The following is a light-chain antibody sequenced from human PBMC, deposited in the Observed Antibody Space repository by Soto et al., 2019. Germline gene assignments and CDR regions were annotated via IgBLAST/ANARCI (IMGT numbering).Light chain of an antibody. CDR2: DIT. Sequence: QSALAQPRSVSGSPGQSVTISCTGTSSDVGRFEYVSWYQQHPGEAPKVVVYDITKRPSGVPDRFSGSKSGNTASLTISGLQAADEADYYCCSYAGIYSYVFGAGTKV. CDR1: SSDVGRFEY. CDR3: CSYAGIYSYV. V-gene: IGLV2-11*01. J-gene: IGLJ1*01.